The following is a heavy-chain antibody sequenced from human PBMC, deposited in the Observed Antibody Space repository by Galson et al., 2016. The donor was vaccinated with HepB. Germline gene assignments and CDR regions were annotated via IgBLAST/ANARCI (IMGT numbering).Heavy chain of an antibody. CDR3: ATDANYVLDP. D-gene: IGHD3-16*01. CDR2: MKPDESGK. CDR1: GFNFGGYM. J-gene: IGHJ5*02. V-gene: IGHV3-7*04. Sequence: SLRLSCAASGFNFGGYMMAWVRQPPGKGLEWVANMKPDESGKYYVDSVRGRFTISRDNAKNSLYLQMNDLRAEDTAVYYCATDANYVLDPWGQGTLVTVSS.